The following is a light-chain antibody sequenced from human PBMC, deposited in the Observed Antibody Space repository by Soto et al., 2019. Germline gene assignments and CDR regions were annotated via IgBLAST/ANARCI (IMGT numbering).Light chain of an antibody. CDR2: GAS. CDR1: QNVRSN. CDR3: QQYDDWPET. Sequence: EIDMTHSPATLSVSPGERATLSCRASQNVRSNLAWYQQKPGQAPRLLIYGASTRATGIPARFSVRGSGTEFILTISSLQSEDFAVYYCQQYDDWPETFGQGTRWIS. V-gene: IGKV3-15*01. J-gene: IGKJ1*01.